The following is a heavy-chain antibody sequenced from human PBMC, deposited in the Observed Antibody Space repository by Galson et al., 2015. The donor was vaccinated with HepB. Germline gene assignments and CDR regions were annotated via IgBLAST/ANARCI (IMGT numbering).Heavy chain of an antibody. D-gene: IGHD5-24*01. CDR2: ISYDGSIK. CDR3: AKPRREGLTAFHYGMDV. Sequence: SLRLSCAASGFTFSNYGMHWVRQAPGKGLDWVAVISYDGSIKFYADSVKGRFTISRDNSKNTLYLQMNSLSAEDTAVYYCAKPRREGLTAFHYGMDVWGQGTTVTVSS. V-gene: IGHV3-30*18. CDR1: GFTFSNYG. J-gene: IGHJ6*02.